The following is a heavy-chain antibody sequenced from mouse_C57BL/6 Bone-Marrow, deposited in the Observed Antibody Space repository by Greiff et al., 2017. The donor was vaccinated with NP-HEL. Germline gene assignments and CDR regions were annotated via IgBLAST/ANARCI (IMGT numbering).Heavy chain of an antibody. D-gene: IGHD3-3*01. CDR1: GYTFTSYW. Sequence: QVQLQQPGAELVMPGASVKLSCKASGYTFTSYWMHWVKQRPGQGLEWIGEIDPSDSYTNYNQKFKGKSTLTVDKSSSTAYMQLSSLTSEDSAVYYCANEGQGAWFAYWGQGTLVTVSA. J-gene: IGHJ3*01. V-gene: IGHV1-69*01. CDR2: IDPSDSYT. CDR3: ANEGQGAWFAY.